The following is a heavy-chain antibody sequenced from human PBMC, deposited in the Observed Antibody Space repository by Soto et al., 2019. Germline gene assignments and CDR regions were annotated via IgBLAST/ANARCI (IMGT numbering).Heavy chain of an antibody. D-gene: IGHD2-15*01. V-gene: IGHV3-33*01. Sequence: PGGSLRLSCAASGFTFSSYGMHWVRQAPGKGLEWVAIIWYDGNNKYYADSVKGRFTISRDNSKSTLYLQMNSLRADDTAVYYCARDDGGTAGMNVWGQGTTVTVSS. J-gene: IGHJ6*02. CDR1: GFTFSSYG. CDR3: ARDDGGTAGMNV. CDR2: IWYDGNNK.